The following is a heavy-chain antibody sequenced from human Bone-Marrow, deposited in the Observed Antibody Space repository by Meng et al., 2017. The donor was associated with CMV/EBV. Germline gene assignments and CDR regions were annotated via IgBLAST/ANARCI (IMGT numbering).Heavy chain of an antibody. CDR3: AKDSSWNGAIDY. J-gene: IGHJ4*02. D-gene: IGHD1-1*01. CDR2: IRYDGSNK. V-gene: IGHV3-30*02. CDR1: GFTFSNYG. Sequence: GESLKIFCAASGFTFSNYGIHWVRQAPGKGLEWVTFIRYDGSNKYYADSVKGRFTISRDNSKNTLYLQMNSLGPEDTAVYHCAKDSSWNGAIDYWVQGTLVTVSS.